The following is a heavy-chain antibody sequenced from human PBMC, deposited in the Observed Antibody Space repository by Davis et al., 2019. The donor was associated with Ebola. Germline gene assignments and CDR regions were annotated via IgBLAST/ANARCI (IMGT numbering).Heavy chain of an antibody. CDR1: GGTFSTYA. Sequence: SVKVSCKASGGTFSTYAISWVRQAPGQGLEWMGGIIPIFGTANYAQKFQGRVTITADESTSTAYMELSSLRSEDTAVYYCARGGGFTTSIVVVTALDYWGQGTLVTVSS. D-gene: IGHD2-21*02. V-gene: IGHV1-69*13. CDR3: ARGGGFTTSIVVVTALDY. J-gene: IGHJ4*02. CDR2: IIPIFGTA.